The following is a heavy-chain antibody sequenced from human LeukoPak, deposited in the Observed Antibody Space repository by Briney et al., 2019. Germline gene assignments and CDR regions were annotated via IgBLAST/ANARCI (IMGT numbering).Heavy chain of an antibody. D-gene: IGHD2-2*02. CDR1: GGSFSGYY. CDR3: ARHGVSVLLYRFDY. CDR2: INHSGST. Sequence: SETLSLTCAVYGGSFSGYYWSWIRQPPGKGLEWIGEINHSGSTNYNPSLKSRVTISVDTSKNQFSLKLSSVTAADTAVYYCARHGVSVLLYRFDYWGQGTLVTVSS. V-gene: IGHV4-34*01. J-gene: IGHJ4*02.